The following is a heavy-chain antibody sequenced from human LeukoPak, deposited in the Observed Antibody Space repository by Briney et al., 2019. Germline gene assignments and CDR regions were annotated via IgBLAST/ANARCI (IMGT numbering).Heavy chain of an antibody. J-gene: IGHJ6*04. CDR2: ISSSGSTI. CDR3: ARDFGLRGSGGTCYSVYYYGMDV. CDR1: GFTFSSYE. D-gene: IGHD2-15*01. V-gene: IGHV3-48*03. Sequence: GGSLRLSCAASGFTFSSYEMNWVRQAPGKGLEWVSYISSSGSTIYYADSVKGRFTISRDNAKNSLYLQMNSLRAEDSAVYYCARDFGLRGSGGTCYSVYYYGMDVWGKGTTVTVSS.